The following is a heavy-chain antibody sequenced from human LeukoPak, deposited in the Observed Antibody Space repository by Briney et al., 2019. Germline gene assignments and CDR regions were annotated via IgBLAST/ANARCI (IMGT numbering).Heavy chain of an antibody. CDR1: GFTLSSYW. Sequence: GGSLRLSCAASGFTLSSYWMHWVRQVPGKGLVWVSRIKSDGSDTRYADSVKGRFTISRDNAKNTLYLQMNSLRADDTAIYYCARNQQLGGHSYYYYGMDVWGQGTTVTVSS. J-gene: IGHJ6*02. V-gene: IGHV3-74*01. CDR3: ARNQQLGGHSYYYYGMDV. CDR2: IKSDGSDT. D-gene: IGHD3-16*01.